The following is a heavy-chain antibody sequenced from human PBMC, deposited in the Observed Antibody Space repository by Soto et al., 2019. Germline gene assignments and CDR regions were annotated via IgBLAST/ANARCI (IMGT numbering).Heavy chain of an antibody. V-gene: IGHV3-33*01. J-gene: IGHJ3*02. D-gene: IGHD6-19*01. Sequence: PGESLKISCAASGFTFSSYGMHWVRQAPGKGLEWVAVIWYDGSNKYYADSVKGRFTISRDNSKNTLYLQMNSLRAEDTAVYYCAREDSSGWMRAFDIWGQGTMVTVSS. CDR1: GFTFSSYG. CDR3: AREDSSGWMRAFDI. CDR2: IWYDGSNK.